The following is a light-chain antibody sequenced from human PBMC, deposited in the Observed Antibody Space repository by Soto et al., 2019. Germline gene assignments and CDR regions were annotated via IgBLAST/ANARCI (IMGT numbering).Light chain of an antibody. V-gene: IGKV1-5*03. CDR2: KTS. Sequence: DIQVTQSPSTLSAYVGDRVIITCRASQNVNIWLAWYQQRPREAPKLLIYKTSSLESGVPSRFSGSGSGTEFTLTISSLEPDDFGTYFCLQYNSHPYTFGQGTKLEI. CDR1: QNVNIW. CDR3: LQYNSHPYT. J-gene: IGKJ2*01.